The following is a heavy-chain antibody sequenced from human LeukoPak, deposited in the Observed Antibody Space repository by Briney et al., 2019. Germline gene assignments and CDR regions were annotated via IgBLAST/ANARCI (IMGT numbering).Heavy chain of an antibody. J-gene: IGHJ6*02. D-gene: IGHD4-11*01. V-gene: IGHV3-66*01. CDR3: ARSYSNHLFGMDV. CDR2: IYSGGST. Sequence: SGGSLRLSCAASGXTVSSYYMTWVRQAPGKGLEWVSVIYSGGSTYYADSVKGRVAISRDNSNNTVFLQMNIVRAEDTAVYYCARSYSNHLFGMDVWGQGTTVTVS. CDR1: GXTVSSYY.